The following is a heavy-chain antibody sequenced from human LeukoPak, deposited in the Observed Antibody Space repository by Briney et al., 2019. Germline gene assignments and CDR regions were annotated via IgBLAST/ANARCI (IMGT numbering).Heavy chain of an antibody. D-gene: IGHD6-6*01. Sequence: ASVKVSCKASGYTFTGYYMHWVRQAPGQGLEWMGWINPNSGGTNYAQKFQGRVTMTRDTSISTAYIELSRLRSDDTAVYYCARGVLLVGPSRKNWFDPWGQGTLVTVSS. CDR2: INPNSGGT. V-gene: IGHV1-2*02. J-gene: IGHJ5*02. CDR3: ARGVLLVGPSRKNWFDP. CDR1: GYTFTGYY.